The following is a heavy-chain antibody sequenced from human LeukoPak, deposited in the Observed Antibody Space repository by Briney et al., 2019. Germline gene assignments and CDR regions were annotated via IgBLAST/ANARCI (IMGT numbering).Heavy chain of an antibody. V-gene: IGHV3-48*04. CDR3: APVLYGYGYEYFDY. CDR2: ISSSSSTI. J-gene: IGHJ4*02. D-gene: IGHD5-18*01. Sequence: GGSLRLSCAASGFTFSSYSMNWVRQAPGKGLEWVSYISSSSSTIYYADSVKGRFTISRDNAKNSLYLQMNSLRAEDTAVYYCAPVLYGYGYEYFDYWGQGTLVTVSS. CDR1: GFTFSSYS.